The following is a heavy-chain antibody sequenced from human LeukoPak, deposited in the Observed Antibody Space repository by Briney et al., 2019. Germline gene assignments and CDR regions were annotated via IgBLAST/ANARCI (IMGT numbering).Heavy chain of an antibody. CDR3: ARAEMANSWDYMDV. Sequence: GGSLRLSCVASGFTFSSYEMNWVRQAPGKGLEWVSYISSSGSTIYYADSVKGRFTISRDNAKNSLYLQMNSLRAEDTAVYYCARAEMANSWDYMDVWGKGTTVTVSS. CDR1: GFTFSSYE. CDR2: ISSSGSTI. V-gene: IGHV3-48*03. D-gene: IGHD5-24*01. J-gene: IGHJ6*03.